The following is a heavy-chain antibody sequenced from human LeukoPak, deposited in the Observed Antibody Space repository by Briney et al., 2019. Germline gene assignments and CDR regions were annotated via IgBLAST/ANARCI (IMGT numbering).Heavy chain of an antibody. V-gene: IGHV3-53*01. CDR1: GFTFSSSY. CDR3: AREESGIADY. Sequence: PGGSLRLSCAASGFTFSSSYMSWVRQAPGKGLEWVSVIYSGGSTYYADSVKGRFTISRDNSKTTLYLQMSSLRAEDTAVYYCAREESGIADYWGQRTLVTVSS. J-gene: IGHJ4*02. D-gene: IGHD3-10*01. CDR2: IYSGGST.